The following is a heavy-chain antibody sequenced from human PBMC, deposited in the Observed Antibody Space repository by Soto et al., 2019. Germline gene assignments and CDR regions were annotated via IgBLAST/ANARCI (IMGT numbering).Heavy chain of an antibody. Sequence: EVQLLESGGGLVQPGGSLRLSCAASGFTFSSYAMSWVRQAPGKGLEWVSAISGSGGSTYYADSVKGRFTISRDNSKNTLYLQMNSLRAEDTAVYYCAKGPLGYCSSTSCPPDYWGQGTLVTVSS. V-gene: IGHV3-23*01. J-gene: IGHJ4*02. CDR3: AKGPLGYCSSTSCPPDY. CDR2: ISGSGGST. CDR1: GFTFSSYA. D-gene: IGHD2-2*01.